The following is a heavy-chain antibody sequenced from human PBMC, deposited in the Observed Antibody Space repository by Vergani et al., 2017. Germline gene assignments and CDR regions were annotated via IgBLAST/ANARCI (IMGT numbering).Heavy chain of an antibody. CDR3: ARRGSGWGLLFDP. CDR2: IYYSGST. J-gene: IGHJ5*02. V-gene: IGHV4-59*01. CDR1: GGPISSYY. Sequence: QVQLQESGPGLVKPSETLSLTCTVSGGPISSYYWSWIRQPPGKGLEWIGSIYYSGSTNYNPSLKSRVTISVDTSKNQFSLKLSSVTAADTAVYYCARRGSGWGLLFDPWGQGTLVTVSS. D-gene: IGHD6-19*01.